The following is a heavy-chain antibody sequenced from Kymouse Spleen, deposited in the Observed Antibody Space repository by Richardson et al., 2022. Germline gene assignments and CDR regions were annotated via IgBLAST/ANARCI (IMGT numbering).Heavy chain of an antibody. V-gene: IGHV3-48*02. CDR2: ISSSSSTI. CDR3: ATGYSSGWYGWFDP. D-gene: IGHD6-19*01. CDR1: GFTFSSYS. Sequence: EVQLVESGGGLVQPGGSLRLSCAASGFTFSSYSMNWVRQAPGKGLEWVSYISSSSSTIYYADSVKGRFTISRDNAKNSLYLQMNSLRDEDTAVYYCATGYSSGWYGWFDPWGQGTLVTVSS. J-gene: IGHJ5*02.